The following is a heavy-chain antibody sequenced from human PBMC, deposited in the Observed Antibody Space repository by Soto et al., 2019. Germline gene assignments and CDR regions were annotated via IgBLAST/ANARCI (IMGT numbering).Heavy chain of an antibody. D-gene: IGHD3-10*01. V-gene: IGHV4-30-4*01. CDR1: GGSISSGDYY. CDR2: IYYSGST. CDR3: ARERYYYGSGSYSDY. Sequence: QVQLQESGPGLVKPSQTLSLTCTVSGGSISSGDYYWSWIRQPPGKGLEWIGHIYYSGSTYWNPSLKSRVTISIDTSMNQFSLKLSSVTAADTAVYYCARERYYYGSGSYSDYWGQGTLVTVSS. J-gene: IGHJ4*02.